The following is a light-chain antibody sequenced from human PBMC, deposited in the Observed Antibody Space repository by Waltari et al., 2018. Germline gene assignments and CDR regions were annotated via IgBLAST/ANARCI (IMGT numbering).Light chain of an antibody. V-gene: IGLV3-1*01. Sequence: SYDLIQSPSVSVSPGQTATITCSGDELEKKYVCWYQQKPAQSPVLVIYEDVRRPSDTPQRFSGFNSGNTATLTISGTQPMDEADYYCQAWDSGVAGVFGTGTKVTVL. J-gene: IGLJ1*01. CDR2: EDV. CDR1: ELEKKY. CDR3: QAWDSGVAGV.